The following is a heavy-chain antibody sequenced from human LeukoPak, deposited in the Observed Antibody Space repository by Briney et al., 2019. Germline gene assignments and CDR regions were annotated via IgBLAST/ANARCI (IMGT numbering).Heavy chain of an antibody. CDR3: ARLGYYDFWSGYYFDY. CDR2: IYYSGST. J-gene: IGHJ4*02. Sequence: PSETLSLTCTVSGGSISSSSYYWGWIRQPPGKGLEWNGSIYYSGSTYYNPSLKSRVTISVDTSKNQFSLKLSSVTAADTAVYYCARLGYYDFWSGYYFDYWGQGTLVTVSS. D-gene: IGHD3-3*01. CDR1: GGSISSSSYY. V-gene: IGHV4-39*01.